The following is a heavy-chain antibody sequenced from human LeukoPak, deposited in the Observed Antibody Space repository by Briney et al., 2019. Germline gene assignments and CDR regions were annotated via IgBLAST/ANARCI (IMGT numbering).Heavy chain of an antibody. Sequence: ASVKVSCKTSGYSFTNYPMHWVREAPGQRLEWMGRINVGSGYTKYSQKFQGRVTITRDTSASTAYMELSSLRSEDTAVYYCARVTTVTTGFDSWGQGTLVTVSS. J-gene: IGHJ4*02. V-gene: IGHV1-3*01. CDR1: GYSFTNYP. D-gene: IGHD4-17*01. CDR2: INVGSGYT. CDR3: ARVTTVTTGFDS.